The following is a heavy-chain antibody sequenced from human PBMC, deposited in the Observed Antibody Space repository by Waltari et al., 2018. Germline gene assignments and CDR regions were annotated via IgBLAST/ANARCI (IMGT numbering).Heavy chain of an antibody. CDR3: VSGESGFAI. J-gene: IGHJ4*02. CDR2: INGDGRST. CDR1: GLPFSSHW. V-gene: IGHV3-74*01. Sequence: EVQVVESGGGLVQPGGSLRLSCAASGLPFSSHWMHGVGQAPGKGLVGVSRINGDGRSTSYADSVKGRFTISRDNAKNTVYLQMDSLRAEDTAVYYCVSGESGFAIRGQGSLVTVSS. D-gene: IGHD3-3*01.